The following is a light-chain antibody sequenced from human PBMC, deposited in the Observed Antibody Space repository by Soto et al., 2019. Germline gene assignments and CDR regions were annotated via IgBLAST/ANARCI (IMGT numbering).Light chain of an antibody. J-gene: IGLJ2*01. V-gene: IGLV2-14*01. Sequence: QSALTQPASVSGSPGQSITISCTGTSSDVGGYNYFSWYQQHPGKAPKLMIYDVSNRPSGVSNRFPGSKSGNTASLTLSGLPSENEADYYCSSNTSSILFGGGTKLTVL. CDR3: SSNTSSIL. CDR2: DVS. CDR1: SSDVGGYNY.